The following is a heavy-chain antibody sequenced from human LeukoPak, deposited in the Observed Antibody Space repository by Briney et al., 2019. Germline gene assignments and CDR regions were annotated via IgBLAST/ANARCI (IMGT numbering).Heavy chain of an antibody. D-gene: IGHD4-11*01. J-gene: IGHJ5*02. CDR3: ARFTRSDPIKHYSNYVGS. CDR2: IYYSGST. V-gene: IGHV4-39*07. CDR1: GGSISSSSYY. Sequence: SETLSLTCTVSGGSISSSSYYWGWIRQPPGKGLEWIGSIYYSGSTYYNPSLKSRVTISVDTSKNQFSLKLSSVTAADTAVYYCARFTRSDPIKHYSNYVGSWGQGTLVTVPS.